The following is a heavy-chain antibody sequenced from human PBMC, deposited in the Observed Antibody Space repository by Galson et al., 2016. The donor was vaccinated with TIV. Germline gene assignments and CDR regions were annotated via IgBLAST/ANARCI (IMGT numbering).Heavy chain of an antibody. Sequence: SLRLSCAASGFTFSTYWMHWVRQAPGKGLVWVSRINTDGSTTNYADSVKGRFTISRDNAKNTLYLQMNGLSAEDTAVYYCSRPSHYYDNGSFYPLDFWGQGTLVTVSS. CDR2: INTDGSTT. J-gene: IGHJ4*02. CDR3: SRPSHYYDNGSFYPLDF. V-gene: IGHV3-74*01. CDR1: GFTFSTYW. D-gene: IGHD3-22*01.